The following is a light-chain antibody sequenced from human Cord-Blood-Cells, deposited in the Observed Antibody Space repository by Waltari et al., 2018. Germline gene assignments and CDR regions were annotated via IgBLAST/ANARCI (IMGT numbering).Light chain of an antibody. CDR1: SSDDGGYNY. CDR2: EVS. V-gene: IGLV2-14*01. CDR3: SSYTSSSTWV. Sequence: QSALTQPASVSGSPGKSITISCTGTSSDDGGYNYVSWYQQHPGKAPKLMIYEVSNRPSGVSNRFSGSKSGNTASLTISGLQAEDEADYYCSSYTSSSTWVFGGGTKLTVL. J-gene: IGLJ3*02.